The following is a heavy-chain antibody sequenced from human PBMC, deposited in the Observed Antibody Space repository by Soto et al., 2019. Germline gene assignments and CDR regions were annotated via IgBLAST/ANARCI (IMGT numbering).Heavy chain of an antibody. Sequence: PSETLSLTCTVSGASISSGGYYWSWIRQHPVKGLEWIGYISYSGSTYYNPSLRSRLTISVDTSKKQFSLKLSSVTAADTAVYYCARVKYYYGSSGYYYDAFDIWGQGTMVT. J-gene: IGHJ3*02. CDR1: GASISSGGYY. CDR3: ARVKYYYGSSGYYYDAFDI. D-gene: IGHD3-22*01. CDR2: ISYSGST. V-gene: IGHV4-31*03.